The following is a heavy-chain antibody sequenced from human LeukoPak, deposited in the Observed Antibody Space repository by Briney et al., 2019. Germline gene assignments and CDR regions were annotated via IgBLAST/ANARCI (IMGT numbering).Heavy chain of an antibody. CDR2: IYSTGST. Sequence: SETLSLTCSVSDGSISSYYWTWIRQPAGKGLEWIGRIYSTGSTNYNPSLKSRVTISVDNSKNQFSLKLSSVTAADTAVYYCARDRSGWYGQEYWGQGNLVTVSS. CDR3: ARDRSGWYGQEY. J-gene: IGHJ4*02. CDR1: DGSISSYY. D-gene: IGHD6-19*01. V-gene: IGHV4-4*07.